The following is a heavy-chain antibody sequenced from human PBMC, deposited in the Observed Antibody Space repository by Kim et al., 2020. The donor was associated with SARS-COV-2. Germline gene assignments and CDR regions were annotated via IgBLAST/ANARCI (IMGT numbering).Heavy chain of an antibody. CDR3: ATAAALFRDGWLDA. CDR1: GYTLTDLS. Sequence: ASVKVSCKVSGYTLTDLSMHWVRQAPGKGLEWMGGINPEDGDTNYAQKFQGRVTMTEDTSTDTAYMELSSLRSEDTAVYYCATAAALFRDGWLDAWGQGTLVTVSS. V-gene: IGHV1-24*01. CDR2: INPEDGDT. J-gene: IGHJ5*02.